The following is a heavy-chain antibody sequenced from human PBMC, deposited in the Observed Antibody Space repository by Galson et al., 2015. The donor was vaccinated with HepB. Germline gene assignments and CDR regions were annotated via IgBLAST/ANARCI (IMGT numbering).Heavy chain of an antibody. CDR3: AREGPSSGSDS. V-gene: IGHV3-11*06. Sequence: SLRLSCAASGFTFSDYYMSWVRQAPGKGLEWISCISNSGAYTNYADSVKGRFTISRDNAKKSLYLQLNSLRAEDTALYYCAREGPSSGSDSWGQGTLVTVSS. CDR1: GFTFSDYY. J-gene: IGHJ5*02. D-gene: IGHD6-19*01. CDR2: ISNSGAYT.